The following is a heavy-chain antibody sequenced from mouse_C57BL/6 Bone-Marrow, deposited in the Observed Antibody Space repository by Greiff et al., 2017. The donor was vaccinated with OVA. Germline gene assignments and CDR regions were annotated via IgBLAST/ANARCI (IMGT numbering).Heavy chain of an antibody. D-gene: IGHD2-3*01. V-gene: IGHV7-1*01. CDR1: GFTFSDFY. CDR3: ARDAAYDGYYYAMDY. Sequence: EVKLVESGGGLVQSGRSLRLSCATSGFTFSDFYMEWVRQAPGTGLEWIAASRNKANDYTTEYSASVKGRFIVSRDTSQSILYLQMNALRAEDAAIYYCARDAAYDGYYYAMDYWGQGTSVTVSS. CDR2: SRNKANDYTT. J-gene: IGHJ4*01.